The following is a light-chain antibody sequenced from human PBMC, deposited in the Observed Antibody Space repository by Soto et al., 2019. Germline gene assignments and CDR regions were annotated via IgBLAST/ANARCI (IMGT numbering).Light chain of an antibody. CDR1: SGHSNYA. CDR3: QTWGSGIVV. J-gene: IGLJ2*01. Sequence: QSVLTQSPSASASLGASVKLTCTLSSGHSNYAIAWHQQQSEKGPRHLMKLNSDGSHSKGDGIPDRFSGCSSGAERYLTISRLQSEDEADYCCQTWGSGIVVFGGGTKLTVL. CDR2: LNSDGSH. V-gene: IGLV4-69*01.